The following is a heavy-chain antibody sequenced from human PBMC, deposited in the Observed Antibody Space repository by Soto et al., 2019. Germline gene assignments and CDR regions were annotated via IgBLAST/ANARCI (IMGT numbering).Heavy chain of an antibody. Sequence: QVQLQESGPGLVKPSETLSLTCTVSGGSISSYYWSWIRPPPGKGREWIGYIHYSGSTNYNPSLKSRVTRSVDTSKNQFSLKLNSVTAADTAVYYCARPHGGSSGWDNWFDPWGQGTLVTVSS. CDR3: ARPHGGSSGWDNWFDP. V-gene: IGHV4-59*01. CDR2: IHYSGST. D-gene: IGHD6-25*01. J-gene: IGHJ5*02. CDR1: GGSISSYY.